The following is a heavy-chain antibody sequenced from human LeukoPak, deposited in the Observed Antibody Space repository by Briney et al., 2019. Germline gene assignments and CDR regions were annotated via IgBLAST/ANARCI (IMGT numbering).Heavy chain of an antibody. Sequence: GGSLRLSCAASGFTFSSYGMHWVRQAPGKGLERVAFIRYDGSNKYYADSVKGRFTISRDNSKNTLYLQMNSLRAEDTAVYYCASLGGVTMIVVVEVYWGQGTLVTVSS. CDR2: IRYDGSNK. V-gene: IGHV3-30*02. J-gene: IGHJ4*02. CDR3: ASLGGVTMIVVVEVY. D-gene: IGHD3-22*01. CDR1: GFTFSSYG.